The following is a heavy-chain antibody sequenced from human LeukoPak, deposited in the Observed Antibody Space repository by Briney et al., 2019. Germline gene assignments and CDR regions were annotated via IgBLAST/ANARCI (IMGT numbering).Heavy chain of an antibody. Sequence: PGGSLRLSCAASGFPFSAYWIHWVRQAPGKGLVWVSTINTDGSVTTHADSVKGRFTISRDNAENTLYLQMNSLRGEDTAVYYCAKDYNYGQTDSWGQGTLVTVSS. J-gene: IGHJ4*02. CDR2: INTDGSVT. D-gene: IGHD5-18*01. CDR3: AKDYNYGQTDS. V-gene: IGHV3-74*03. CDR1: GFPFSAYW.